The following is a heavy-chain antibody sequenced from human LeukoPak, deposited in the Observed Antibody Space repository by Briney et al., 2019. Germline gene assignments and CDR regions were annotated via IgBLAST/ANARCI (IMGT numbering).Heavy chain of an antibody. CDR1: GFSFNYYS. D-gene: IGHD1-7*01. J-gene: IGHJ4*02. Sequence: GGSLRLSRAASGFSFNYYSLHCVRQAPGKGLEWVTVISHDGNNKYYADSVKGRFTISRDNSQNNLYLQMNSLRPEDTAVYYCVREHEVRTHFDSWGEGTLVTVSS. V-gene: IGHV3-30-3*01. CDR3: VREHEVRTHFDS. CDR2: ISHDGNNK.